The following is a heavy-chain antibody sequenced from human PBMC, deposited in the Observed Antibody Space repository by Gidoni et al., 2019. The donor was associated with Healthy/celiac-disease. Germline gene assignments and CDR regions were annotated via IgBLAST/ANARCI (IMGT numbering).Heavy chain of an antibody. Sequence: EVQLVESGGGLIQPGGSLRLSCAASGFTVSSNYLSWIRQAPGKGLEWVSVIYSGGSTYYADSVKGRLTISRDNSKNTRYRLMNGLRAEDTAVYYCARGGGRATVVTLGSYYYYYMDVWGKGTTVTVSS. V-gene: IGHV3-53*01. CDR3: ARGGGRATVVTLGSYYYYYMDV. D-gene: IGHD4-17*01. J-gene: IGHJ6*03. CDR1: GFTVSSNY. CDR2: IYSGGST.